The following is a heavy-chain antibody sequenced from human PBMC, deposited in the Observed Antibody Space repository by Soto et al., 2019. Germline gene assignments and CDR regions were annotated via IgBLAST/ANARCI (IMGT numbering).Heavy chain of an antibody. V-gene: IGHV3-74*01. Sequence: GGSLRLSCAASGFTFSSYWMHWVRQAPGKGLVWVSRINSDGSSTSYADSVKGRFTISRDNAKNTLYLQMNSLRAEDTAVYYCARDQTRVGPQSGARTYYYYYYMDVWGKGTTVTVSS. J-gene: IGHJ6*03. CDR1: GFTFSSYW. CDR2: INSDGSST. D-gene: IGHD2-15*01. CDR3: ARDQTRVGPQSGARTYYYYYYMDV.